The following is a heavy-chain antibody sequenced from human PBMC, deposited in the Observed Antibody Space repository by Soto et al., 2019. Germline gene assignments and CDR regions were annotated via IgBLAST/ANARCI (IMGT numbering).Heavy chain of an antibody. CDR1: GGSISSYY. V-gene: IGHV4-59*01. J-gene: IGHJ6*02. Sequence: SETLSLTCTVSGGSISSYYWSWIRQPPGKGLEWIGYIYYSGSTNYNPSLKSRVTISVDTSKNQFSLKLSSVTAADTAVYYCARGSIAAALMDVWGQGTTVTVSS. CDR2: IYYSGST. D-gene: IGHD6-13*01. CDR3: ARGSIAAALMDV.